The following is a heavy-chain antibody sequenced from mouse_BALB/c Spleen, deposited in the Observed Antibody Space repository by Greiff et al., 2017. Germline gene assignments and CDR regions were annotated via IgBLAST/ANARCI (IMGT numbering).Heavy chain of an antibody. J-gene: IGHJ2*01. D-gene: IGHD1-1*01. CDR3: NAGGSSFY. CDR2: IDPENGDT. CDR1: GFNIKDYY. Sequence: EVQLQQSGAELVRSGASVKLSCTASGFNIKDYYMHWVKQRPEQGLEWIGWIDPENGDTEYAPKFQGKATMTADTSSNTAYLQLSSLTSEDTAVYYCNAGGSSFYWGQGTTLTVSS. V-gene: IGHV14-4*02.